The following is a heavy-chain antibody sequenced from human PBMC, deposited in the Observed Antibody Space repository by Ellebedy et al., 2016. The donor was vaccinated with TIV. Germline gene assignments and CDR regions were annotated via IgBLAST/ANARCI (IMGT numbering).Heavy chain of an antibody. J-gene: IGHJ4*02. CDR2: ISGYNGNT. D-gene: IGHD4-23*01. CDR3: ARDYGGNMTLGN. V-gene: IGHV1-18*04. Sequence: AASVKVSCKGSGFTFTSYGFSWVRQAPGQGLEWLAYISGYNGNTNYAQEFQDRVTLSTDTSTGTAYMELRSLSSDDTAVYYCARDYGGNMTLGNWGQGTLVTVSS. CDR1: GFTFTSYG.